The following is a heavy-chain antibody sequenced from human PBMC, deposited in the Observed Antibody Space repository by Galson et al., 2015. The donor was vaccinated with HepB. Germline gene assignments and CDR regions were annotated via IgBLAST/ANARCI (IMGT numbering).Heavy chain of an antibody. CDR3: ARESRYCSGGSCYSGSSLDY. V-gene: IGHV1-18*01. CDR2: ISAYNGNT. Sequence: SVKVSCKASGYTFTSYGISWVRQAPGQGLEWMGWISAYNGNTNYAQKLQGRVTMTTDTSTSTAYMELRSLRSDDTAVYYYARESRYCSGGSCYSGSSLDYWGQGTLVTVSS. D-gene: IGHD2-15*01. J-gene: IGHJ4*02. CDR1: GYTFTSYG.